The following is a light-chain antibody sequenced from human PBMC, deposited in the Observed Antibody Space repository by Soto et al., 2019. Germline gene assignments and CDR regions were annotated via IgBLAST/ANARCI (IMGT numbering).Light chain of an antibody. V-gene: IGKV3-15*01. CDR2: AAS. CDR3: HNYKSSGT. Sequence: MGRNQARPTRVSHTGDRATLSCRASQSISSNLAWYQQKPGQAPRLLIYAASTMDSGIPSRFSGSGSGTDFTLTTGILKPRDVARYYCHNYKSSGTFRHGTKVDIK. J-gene: IGKJ1*01. CDR1: QSISSN.